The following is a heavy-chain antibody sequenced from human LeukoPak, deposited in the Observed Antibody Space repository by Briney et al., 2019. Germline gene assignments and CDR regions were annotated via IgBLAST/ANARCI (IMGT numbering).Heavy chain of an antibody. CDR3: ATLGGQRDYFDY. Sequence: ASVKVSCKVFGYTLTELSMHWVRQAPGKGLEWMGGFDPEDGETIYAQKFQGRVTMTEDTSTDTAYMELGSLRSEDTAVYYCATLGGQRDYFDYWGQGTLVTVSS. CDR1: GYTLTELS. CDR2: FDPEDGET. V-gene: IGHV1-24*01. J-gene: IGHJ4*02. D-gene: IGHD6-25*01.